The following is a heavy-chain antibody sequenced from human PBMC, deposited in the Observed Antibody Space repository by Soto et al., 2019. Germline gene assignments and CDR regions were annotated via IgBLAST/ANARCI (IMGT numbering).Heavy chain of an antibody. D-gene: IGHD2-8*01. J-gene: IGHJ3*01. CDR2: VYSSGNT. V-gene: IGHV4-59*08. CDR3: ARQLID. CDR1: GGSISSYY. Sequence: QVQLQESGPGLVKPSETLSLTCTVSGGSISSYYWSWIRQPPGKGLEWIGYVYSSGNTNYNPSLKSRVTISVDTSKNQFSLKLSSVTAADTAVYYCARQLIDWGQGTMVTVSS.